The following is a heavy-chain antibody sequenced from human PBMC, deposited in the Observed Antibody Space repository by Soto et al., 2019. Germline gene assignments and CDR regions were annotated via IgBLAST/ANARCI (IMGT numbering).Heavy chain of an antibody. CDR1: GYTFTSYA. V-gene: IGHV1-3*01. J-gene: IGHJ6*02. D-gene: IGHD3-3*01. CDR3: ARGPSPFWSGFRTYGMDV. Sequence: ASVKVSCKASGYTFTSYAMHWVRQAPGQRLEWMGWINAGNGSTKYSQKFQGRVTITRDTSASTAYMELSSLRSEDTAVYYCARGPSPFWSGFRTYGMDVWGQGTAVTVSS. CDR2: INAGNGST.